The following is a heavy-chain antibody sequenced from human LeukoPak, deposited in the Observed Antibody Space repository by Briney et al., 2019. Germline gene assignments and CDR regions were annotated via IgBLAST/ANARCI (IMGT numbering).Heavy chain of an antibody. J-gene: IGHJ1*01. CDR1: GFTFSSYG. CDR3: RSGGDYRSGGSCYSGREYFQH. Sequence: PGGSLRLSCAASGFTFSSYGMHWVRQAPGKGLEWVAFIRYDGSNKYYADSVKGRFTISRDNSKNTLYLQMNSLRAEDTAVYYCRSGGDYRSGGSCYSGREYFQHWGQGTLVTVSS. V-gene: IGHV3-30*02. CDR2: IRYDGSNK. D-gene: IGHD2-15*01.